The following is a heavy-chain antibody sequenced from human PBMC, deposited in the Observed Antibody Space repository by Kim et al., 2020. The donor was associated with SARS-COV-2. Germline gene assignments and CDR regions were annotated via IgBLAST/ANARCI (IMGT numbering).Heavy chain of an antibody. D-gene: IGHD3-10*01. CDR3: AKVLRGVITYFDC. CDR2: ISGSGGST. J-gene: IGHJ4*02. CDR1: GFTFSSYA. V-gene: IGHV3-23*01. Sequence: GGSLRLSCAASGFTFSSYAMSWVRQAPGKGLEWVSGISGSGGSTYYADSVKGRFTISRDNSKNILYVQTNSLRIEDTAIYYCAKVLRGVITYFDCWGQGTLVTVSS.